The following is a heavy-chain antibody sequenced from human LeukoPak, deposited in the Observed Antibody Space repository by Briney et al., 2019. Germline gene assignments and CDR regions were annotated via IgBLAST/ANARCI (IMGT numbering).Heavy chain of an antibody. CDR3: AADRGGVTYCGGDCLSH. J-gene: IGHJ4*02. CDR2: IVVGSGNT. CDR1: GFTFTSSA. Sequence: GASVKVSCKASGFTFTSSAIQWVRQARGQRLEWIGWIVVGSGNTNYAQKFQESVTITRDMSTSTAYMELRSLRSEDTAVYYCAADRGGVTYCGGDCLSHWGQGTLVTVSS. V-gene: IGHV1-58*02. D-gene: IGHD2-21*02.